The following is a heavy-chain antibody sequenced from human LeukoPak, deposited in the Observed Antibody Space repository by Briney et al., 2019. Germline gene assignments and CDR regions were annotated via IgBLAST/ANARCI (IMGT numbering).Heavy chain of an antibody. Sequence: GGSLRLSCEASGFTFSNYAMSWVRQAPGKGLEWVSAISGSGGSTYYADSVKGRFTISRDNSKNTLYLQMNSLRAEDTAVYYCAKGPGVWFNYFDYWGQGTLVTVSS. D-gene: IGHD3-3*01. CDR1: GFTFSNYA. J-gene: IGHJ4*02. V-gene: IGHV3-23*01. CDR2: ISGSGGST. CDR3: AKGPGVWFNYFDY.